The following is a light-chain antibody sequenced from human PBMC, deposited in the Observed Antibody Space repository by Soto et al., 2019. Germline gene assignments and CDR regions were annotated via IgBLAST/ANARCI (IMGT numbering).Light chain of an antibody. Sequence: EIFLTQSPDTLSLSPGERATLTCRASQSVTNYIAWYQQRPGQAPGLLIYDASNRATGVPARFSGSRSGTDFTLTISDLEPADFGLYYCQQRLNWPPGFGQGTKVEIK. CDR2: DAS. CDR1: QSVTNY. CDR3: QQRLNWPPG. J-gene: IGKJ1*01. V-gene: IGKV3-11*01.